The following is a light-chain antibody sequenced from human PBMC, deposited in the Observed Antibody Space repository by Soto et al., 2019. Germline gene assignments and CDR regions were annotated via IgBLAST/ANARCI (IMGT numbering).Light chain of an antibody. CDR3: QQSYSTPLT. CDR2: AAS. V-gene: IGKV1-39*01. CDR1: QSISNY. Sequence: IQMTQSPSSLSAFVGDRVTITCRASQSISNYLNWYQQKPGKAPKLLIYAASSLQSGVPSRFSGSGSGTDFTLTISSLQPEDFATYYCQQSYSTPLTFGGGTTVEI. J-gene: IGKJ4*01.